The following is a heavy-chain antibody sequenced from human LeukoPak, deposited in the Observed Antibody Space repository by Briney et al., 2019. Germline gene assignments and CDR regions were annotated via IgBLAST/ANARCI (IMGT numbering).Heavy chain of an antibody. CDR3: AKSILRSGTYDAFDI. CDR2: ISDSGGST. D-gene: IGHD3-3*01. V-gene: IGHV3-23*01. Sequence: PGGSLRLFCAASGFTFSSYAMSWVRQAPGKGLEWVSGISDSGGSTYYADSVKGRFTISRDNSKNTLHLQMNYLRAEDTALYFCAKSILRSGTYDAFDIWGLGTMVTVSS. J-gene: IGHJ3*02. CDR1: GFTFSSYA.